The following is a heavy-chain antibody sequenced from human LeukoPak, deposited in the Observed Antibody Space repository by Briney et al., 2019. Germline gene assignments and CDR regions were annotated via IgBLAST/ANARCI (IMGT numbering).Heavy chain of an antibody. CDR3: ARDGYYYDSSGYYYYGMDV. CDR2: IYSGGST. D-gene: IGHD3-22*01. J-gene: IGHJ6*02. V-gene: IGHV3-53*01. Sequence: AGGSLRLSCAASGFTVSSNYMSWVRQAPGKGLEWVSVIYSGGSTYYADSVKGRFNISRDNSKNTLYLQMNRLRAEDTAVYYCARDGYYYDSSGYYYYGMDVWGQGTTVTVSS. CDR1: GFTVSSNY.